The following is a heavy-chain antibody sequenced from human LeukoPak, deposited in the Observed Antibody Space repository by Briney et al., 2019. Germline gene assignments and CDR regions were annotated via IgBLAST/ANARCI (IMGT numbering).Heavy chain of an antibody. V-gene: IGHV4-34*01. CDR2: INHSGST. D-gene: IGHD3-10*01. CDR3: ASYGSETGWFDP. CDR1: GGSFSGYY. Sequence: PSETLSLTCAVYGGSFSGYYWSWIRQPPGKGLEWIGEINHSGSTNYNPSLKSRVTISVDTSKNQFSLQLSSVTAADTAVYYCASYGSETGWFDPWGQGTLVTVSS. J-gene: IGHJ5*02.